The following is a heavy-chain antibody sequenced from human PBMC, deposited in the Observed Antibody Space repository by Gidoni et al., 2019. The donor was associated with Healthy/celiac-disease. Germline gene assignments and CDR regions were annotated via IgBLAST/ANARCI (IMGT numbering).Heavy chain of an antibody. CDR3: AKDRGGRCDY. CDR2: IQYDGGNK. D-gene: IGHD3-10*01. CDR1: GFTFSSYG. J-gene: IGHJ4*02. V-gene: IGHV3-30*02. Sequence: QVQLVESGGGVVQPGRSLRLSCAASGFTFSSYGMLWVRQAPGKGLEWVAFIQYDGGNKYYGDSVKGRFTISRDNSKNTLYLQMNSLRAEDTAVYYCAKDRGGRCDYWGQGTLVTVSS.